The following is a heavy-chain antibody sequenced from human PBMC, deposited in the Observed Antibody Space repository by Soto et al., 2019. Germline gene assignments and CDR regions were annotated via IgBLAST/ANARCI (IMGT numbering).Heavy chain of an antibody. CDR3: ARPNPQLGSGFLFDS. Sequence: QVQLVQSGAEVKKPGSSVKVSCKASGGTFSSYTISWVRQAPGQGLEWMGRIIPILGIANYAQKFQGRVLITADKSTSTAYVELSSLRTADPAVHYWARPNPQLGSGFLFDSWGKGTLVTVSS. V-gene: IGHV1-69*02. D-gene: IGHD7-27*01. J-gene: IGHJ4*02. CDR2: IIPILGIA. CDR1: GGTFSSYT.